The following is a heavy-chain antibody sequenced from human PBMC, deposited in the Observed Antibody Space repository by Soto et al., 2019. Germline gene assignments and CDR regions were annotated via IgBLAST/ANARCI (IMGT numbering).Heavy chain of an antibody. CDR1: GFTFSSYS. J-gene: IGHJ4*02. CDR2: ISTSSRTI. Sequence: EVQLVESGGGLVQPGGSLRLSCAASGFTFSSYSMRWVRQAPGKGLEWVSYISTSSRTIYYGDSVKGRFTISRDNAKNSMYLQMNSMRDEDTAVYYCERDGGAGGRLYGGYDFDYWGQGTLVTVSS. V-gene: IGHV3-48*02. D-gene: IGHD5-12*01. CDR3: ERDGGAGGRLYGGYDFDY.